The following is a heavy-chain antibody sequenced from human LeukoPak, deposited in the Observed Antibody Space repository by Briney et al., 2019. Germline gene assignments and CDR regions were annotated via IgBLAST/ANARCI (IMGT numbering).Heavy chain of an antibody. V-gene: IGHV3-9*01. CDR3: AKDKGSIWLVLDY. Sequence: GGSLRPSCAASGFTFDDYAMHWVRQAPGKGLEWVSGISWNSGSIGYADSVKGRFTISRDNAKNSLFLQLNSLRADDTALYYCAKDKGSIWLVLDYWGQGTLVTVSS. J-gene: IGHJ4*02. CDR2: ISWNSGSI. D-gene: IGHD6-19*01. CDR1: GFTFDDYA.